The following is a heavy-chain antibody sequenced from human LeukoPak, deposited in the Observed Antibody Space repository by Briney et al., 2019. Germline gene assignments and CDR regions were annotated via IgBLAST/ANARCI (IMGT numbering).Heavy chain of an antibody. CDR3: VRRSSSSRRDFDY. CDR2: ISSSGSTI. V-gene: IGHV3-11*04. Sequence: PGGSLRLSCAASGFTFSDYSMSWIRQAPGKGLEWVSYISSSGSTIYYADSAKGRFTISRDNAKNSLYLQMNSLRAEDTAVYFCVRRSSSSRRDFDYWGQGTLVTVSS. D-gene: IGHD6-6*01. CDR1: GFTFSDYS. J-gene: IGHJ4*02.